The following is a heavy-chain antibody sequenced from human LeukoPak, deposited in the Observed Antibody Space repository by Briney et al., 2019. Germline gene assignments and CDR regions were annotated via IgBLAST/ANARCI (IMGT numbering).Heavy chain of an antibody. CDR3: ARDLHDYYYYYGMDV. Sequence: SETLSLTCTVSGGSISSYYWSWIRQPLGKGLEWIGYIYYSGSTNYNPSLESRVTISVDTSKNQFSLKLSSVTAADTAVYYCARDLHDYYYYYGMDVWGQGTTVTVSS. CDR1: GGSISSYY. J-gene: IGHJ6*02. CDR2: IYYSGST. V-gene: IGHV4-59*01.